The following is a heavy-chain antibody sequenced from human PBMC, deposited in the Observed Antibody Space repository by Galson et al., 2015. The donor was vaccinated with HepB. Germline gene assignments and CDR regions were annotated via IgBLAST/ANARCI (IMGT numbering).Heavy chain of an antibody. V-gene: IGHV1-2*02. J-gene: IGHJ1*01. CDR2: INPNSGGT. CDR3: ARTFYDSSGYYSPEYFQH. CDR1: GYTFTGYY. D-gene: IGHD3-22*01. Sequence: SVKVSCKASGYTFTGYYMHWVRQAPGQGLEWMGWINPNSGGTNYAQKFQGRVTMTRDTSISTAYMELSRLRSDDTAVYYCARTFYDSSGYYSPEYFQHWGQGTLVTVSS.